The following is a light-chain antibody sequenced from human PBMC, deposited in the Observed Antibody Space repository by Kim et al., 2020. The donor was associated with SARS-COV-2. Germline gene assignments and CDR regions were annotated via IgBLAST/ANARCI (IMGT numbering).Light chain of an antibody. J-gene: IGLJ2*01. V-gene: IGLV3-19*01. CDR3: NSRDSSGNRLV. CDR2: GKD. CDR1: SLRKYY. Sequence: SSELTQDPAVSVALGQTVRITCQGDSLRKYYASWYQQKPGQAPILVIHGKDNRPSGIPDRFSGSSSGIIASLTITGAQAEDEADYYCNSRDSSGNRLVFGGGTKVTVL.